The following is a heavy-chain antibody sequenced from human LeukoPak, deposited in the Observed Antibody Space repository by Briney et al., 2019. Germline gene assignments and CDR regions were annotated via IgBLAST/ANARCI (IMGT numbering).Heavy chain of an antibody. V-gene: IGHV3-9*01. CDR3: AKSTDLYSSRWYSQGLFDY. CDR1: GFTFDDYA. CDR2: ISWHSGSI. J-gene: IGHJ4*02. Sequence: PGRSLRLSCAASGFTFDDYAMHWVRQAPGKGLEWVSGISWHSGSIGYADSVKGRFTISRDNAKNSLYLQMNSLRAEDTALYYCAKSTDLYSSRWYSQGLFDYWGQGTLVTVSS. D-gene: IGHD6-19*01.